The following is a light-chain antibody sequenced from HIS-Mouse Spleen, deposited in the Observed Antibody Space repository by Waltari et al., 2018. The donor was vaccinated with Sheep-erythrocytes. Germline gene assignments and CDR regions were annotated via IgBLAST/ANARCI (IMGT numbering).Light chain of an antibody. J-gene: IGLJ1*01. CDR2: EGS. CDR1: SSDVGSYNL. CDR3: CSYAGSYNHV. V-gene: IGLV2-23*01. Sequence: QSALTQPASVSGSPGQSITISCTGTSSDVGSYNLVSWYQQHPGKAPKLMIYEGSNRPSGVSIRFSGSKSGNTASLTISGLQAEDEADYYCCSYAGSYNHVFATGTKVTVL.